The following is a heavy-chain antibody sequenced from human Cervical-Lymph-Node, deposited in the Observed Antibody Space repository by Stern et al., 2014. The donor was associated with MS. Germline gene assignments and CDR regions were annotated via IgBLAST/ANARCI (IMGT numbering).Heavy chain of an antibody. CDR2: VSNEGSKT. CDR3: GRDTCRGGGCYFRY. CDR1: GFIFSNYA. V-gene: IGHV3-30-3*01. D-gene: IGHD2-15*01. J-gene: IGHJ4*02. Sequence: VQLVQSGGGVVQPGRSLRLSCAASGFIFSNYAMHWVRQAPGKGLDWVAVVSNEGSKTIYADPVKGRFTISRDNANNTLYLQMNSLRPEDTAVYYCGRDTCRGGGCYFRYWGQGTLITVSS.